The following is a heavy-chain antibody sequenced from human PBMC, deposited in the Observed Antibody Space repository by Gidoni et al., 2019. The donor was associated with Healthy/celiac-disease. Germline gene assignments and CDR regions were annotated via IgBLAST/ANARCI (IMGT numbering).Heavy chain of an antibody. D-gene: IGHD6-19*01. CDR3: AKDLSDSKQYSSGWYYFDY. Sequence: EVQLLESGGGLVQPGGSLRLSCAASGFNFSSYAMSWVRQAPGKGLEWVAAISGSGGSTYYADSVKGRFTISRDNSKNTLYLQMNSLRAEDTAVYYCAKDLSDSKQYSSGWYYFDYWSQGTLVTVSS. J-gene: IGHJ4*02. CDR2: ISGSGGST. V-gene: IGHV3-23*01. CDR1: GFNFSSYA.